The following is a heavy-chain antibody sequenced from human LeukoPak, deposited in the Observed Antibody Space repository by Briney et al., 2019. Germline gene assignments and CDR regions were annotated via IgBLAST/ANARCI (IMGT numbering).Heavy chain of an antibody. J-gene: IGHJ4*02. V-gene: IGHV1-2*04. Sequence: GASVKVSCKASGYTFTGYYMHWVRQAPGQGLEWMGWINPNSGGTNYAQKFQGWVTMTRDTSISTAYMELSRLRSDDTAVYYCARAVGYCSSTSCYEGGGFDYWGQGTLVTVSS. D-gene: IGHD2-2*01. CDR1: GYTFTGYY. CDR2: INPNSGGT. CDR3: ARAVGYCSSTSCYEGGGFDY.